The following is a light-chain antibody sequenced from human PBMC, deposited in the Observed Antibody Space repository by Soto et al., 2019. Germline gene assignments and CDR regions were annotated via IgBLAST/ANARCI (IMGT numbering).Light chain of an antibody. CDR2: EVS. CDR3: CSYAGSSTWV. Sequence: QSALTQPASVSGSPGQSITISCTGTSSDVGSYNLVSWYQQHPGKAPKLMIYEVSKLPSGLSNRFSGSKSGNTASLTISGLQAEDEADYYCCSYAGSSTWVFGGGTKLTVL. CDR1: SSDVGSYNL. V-gene: IGLV2-23*02. J-gene: IGLJ3*02.